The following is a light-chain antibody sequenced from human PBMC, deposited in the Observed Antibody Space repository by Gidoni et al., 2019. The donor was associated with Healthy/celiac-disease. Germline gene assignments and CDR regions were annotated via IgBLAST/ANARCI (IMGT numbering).Light chain of an antibody. CDR2: AAS. J-gene: IGKJ5*01. V-gene: IGKV1-39*01. Sequence: DIQMTQSPSSLSASVGDRVTITCRTSQSISSYLNWYQQKPGKAPKLLIYAASSLQSGVPSSFSGSGSGTDFTLTISSLQPEDFVTYYCQQSYSTPSPITFGQGTRLEIK. CDR1: QSISSY. CDR3: QQSYSTPSPIT.